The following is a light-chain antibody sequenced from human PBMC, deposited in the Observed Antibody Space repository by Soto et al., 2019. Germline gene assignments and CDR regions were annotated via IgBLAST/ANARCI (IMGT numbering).Light chain of an antibody. Sequence: DIQMTQSPSSLSASVGDRVTITCRPSQSISSYLTWYQQQQGKAPQLRIYAASSLQRGGPSRVSGSGSGKDFTLTSSSLQPEDVATDYCQQSYRTPITFGQGTRLEI. CDR2: AAS. CDR1: QSISSY. CDR3: QQSYRTPIT. J-gene: IGKJ5*01. V-gene: IGKV1-39*01.